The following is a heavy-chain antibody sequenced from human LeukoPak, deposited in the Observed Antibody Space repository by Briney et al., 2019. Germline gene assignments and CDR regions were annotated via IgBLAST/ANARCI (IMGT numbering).Heavy chain of an antibody. CDR3: ASQYYYDSSGYSTLDY. V-gene: IGHV1-2*02. CDR1: GYTFTGYY. Sequence: ASVKVSCKASGYTFTGYYMHWVRQAPGQGLEWMGWINPNSGGTNYAQKFLGRVTMTRDTSISTAYMELSRLRSDDTAVYYCASQYYYDSSGYSTLDYWGQGTLVTVSS. D-gene: IGHD3-22*01. CDR2: INPNSGGT. J-gene: IGHJ4*02.